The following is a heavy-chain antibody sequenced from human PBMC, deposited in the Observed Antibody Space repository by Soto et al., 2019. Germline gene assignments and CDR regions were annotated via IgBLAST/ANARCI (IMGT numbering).Heavy chain of an antibody. CDR1: GYTLTELS. V-gene: IGHV1-24*01. Sequence: ASVKVSCKVSGYTLTELSMHWVRQAPGKGLEWMGGFDPEDGETIYAQKFQGRVTMTEDTSTDTAYMELSSLRSEDTAVYYCATDLFPALGSGGSTGAFDIWGQGTMVTVSS. CDR2: FDPEDGET. J-gene: IGHJ3*02. CDR3: ATDLFPALGSGGSTGAFDI. D-gene: IGHD2-15*01.